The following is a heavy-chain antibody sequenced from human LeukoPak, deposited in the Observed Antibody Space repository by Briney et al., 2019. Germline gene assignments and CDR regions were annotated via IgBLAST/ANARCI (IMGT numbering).Heavy chain of an antibody. J-gene: IGHJ4*02. D-gene: IGHD6-19*01. V-gene: IGHV3-23*01. CDR3: ARGVHSSGWYTVDYFDY. CDR1: GFTFSTYA. Sequence: GSLRLSCAVSGFTFSTYAMSWVRQAPGKGLEWVSGISDSGGGTYYADSVKGRFTISRDNSKNTLYLQMNSLRAEDTAVYYCARGVHSSGWYTVDYFDYWGQGTLVTVSS. CDR2: ISDSGGGT.